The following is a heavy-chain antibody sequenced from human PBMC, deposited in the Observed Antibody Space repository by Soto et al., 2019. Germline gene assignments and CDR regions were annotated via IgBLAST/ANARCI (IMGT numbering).Heavy chain of an antibody. CDR2: SNPNSGDT. V-gene: IGHV1-2*04. CDR1: GYTFTDYY. CDR3: ARGPSHGAFDI. J-gene: IGHJ3*02. Sequence: QVQLAQSGAEVKNPGSSVKVSCKASGYTFTDYYIHWLRQAPAQGLEWMGWSNPNSGDTKYAQKFRGWATMTRDTSISTTYMELSRLTSDDTALYYCARGPSHGAFDIWGQGTIITVSS.